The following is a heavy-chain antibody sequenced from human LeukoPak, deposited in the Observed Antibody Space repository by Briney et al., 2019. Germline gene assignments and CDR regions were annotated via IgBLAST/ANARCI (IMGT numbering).Heavy chain of an antibody. Sequence: GGSLRLSCAASGIRFSYYWMSWVRQTPLKGLEWVATMNQDGSERYYVDSVKGRFIIFRDNAKNSLFLQMNSLRVEDTADYYCATESDRGPDSWGQGTVVTVSS. D-gene: IGHD6-25*01. CDR2: MNQDGSER. V-gene: IGHV3-7*01. CDR1: GIRFSYYW. J-gene: IGHJ5*01. CDR3: ATESDRGPDS.